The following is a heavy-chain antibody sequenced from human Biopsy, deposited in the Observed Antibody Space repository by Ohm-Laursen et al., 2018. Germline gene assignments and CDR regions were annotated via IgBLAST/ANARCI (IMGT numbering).Heavy chain of an antibody. CDR1: GVSITAYY. CDR2: IHRSGST. J-gene: IGHJ6*02. V-gene: IGHV4-4*09. D-gene: IGHD2-15*01. Sequence: GTLSLTCPVSGVSITAYYWSWIRQPPGKGLECIGNIHRSGSTNYNPSLKSRLTISVDTSKNQFSLKLSSVTAADTAVYYCARMDCSGGSCHYYSYGMDVWGQGTTVTVSS. CDR3: ARMDCSGGSCHYYSYGMDV.